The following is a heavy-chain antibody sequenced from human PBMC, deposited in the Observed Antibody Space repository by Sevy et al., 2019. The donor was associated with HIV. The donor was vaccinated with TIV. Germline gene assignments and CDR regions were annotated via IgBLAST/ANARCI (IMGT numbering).Heavy chain of an antibody. J-gene: IGHJ6*02. CDR3: AGDFMPVASAGTGALGV. D-gene: IGHD6-13*01. CDR2: ISSRSSEI. V-gene: IGHV3-11*05. Sequence: GGSLRLSCVASGFIFRDRYMSWIRQAPGKGLEWVSFISSRSSEINYADSVKGRFTVSRDNAKNSLYLQMNSLRAEDTAVYYSAGDFMPVASAGTGALGVWGQGTAVTVSS. CDR1: GFIFRDRY.